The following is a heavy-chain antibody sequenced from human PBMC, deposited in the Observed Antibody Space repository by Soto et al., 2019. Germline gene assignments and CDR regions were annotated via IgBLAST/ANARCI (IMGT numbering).Heavy chain of an antibody. D-gene: IGHD4-17*01. J-gene: IGHJ4*01. V-gene: IGHV4-34*01. CDR3: ARVSTVTKLDY. CDR1: GGSFSGYY. Sequence: SETLSLTCAVYGGSFSGYYWTPTPPPPGKGLEWIGEINHSGSTNYNPSLKSRVTISVDTSKNQFSLKLSSVTAADTAVYYCARVSTVTKLDYWGHGMLVTVSS. CDR2: INHSGST.